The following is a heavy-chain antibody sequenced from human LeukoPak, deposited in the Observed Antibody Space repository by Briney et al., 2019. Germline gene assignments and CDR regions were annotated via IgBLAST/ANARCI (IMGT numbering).Heavy chain of an antibody. J-gene: IGHJ3*02. CDR1: GYAITSGGFS. CDR2: IYHSGST. CDR3: AVTACNSSGYYLPFSRCLAPVLGDAFDI. D-gene: IGHD3-22*01. V-gene: IGHV4-30-2*01. Sequence: SETLSLTCTVSGYAITSGGFSWNWIRQPPGKGLEWIGYIYHSGSTYYNPSLKSRVTISVDRSKNQFSLKLSSVTAADTAVYYCAVTACNSSGYYLPFSRCLAPVLGDAFDIWGQGTMVTVSS.